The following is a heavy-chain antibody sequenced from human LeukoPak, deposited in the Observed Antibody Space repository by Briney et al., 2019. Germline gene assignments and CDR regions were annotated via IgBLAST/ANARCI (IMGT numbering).Heavy chain of an antibody. D-gene: IGHD6-19*01. CDR3: ARHPYGLVREAYFDP. V-gene: IGHV4-38-2*01. CDR2: IYHSGST. J-gene: IGHJ5*02. CDR1: GYSISSGYY. Sequence: PSETLSLTCAVSGYSISSGYYWGWIRQPPGKGLEWIGSIYHSGSTYYNPSLKSRVTISIDTSKNQFSLRLTSVTAADTAVYYCARHPYGLVREAYFDPWGQGTLVTVSS.